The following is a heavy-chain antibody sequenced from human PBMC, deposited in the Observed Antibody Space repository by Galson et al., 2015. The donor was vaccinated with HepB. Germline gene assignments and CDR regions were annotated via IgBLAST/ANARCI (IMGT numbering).Heavy chain of an antibody. CDR1: GFTFSSYS. CDR3: ARATVTTRGAFDI. Sequence: SLRLSCAASGFTFSSYSMNWVRQAPGKGLEWVSSISSSSSYIYYADSVKGRFAISRDNAKNSLYLQMNSLRAEDTAVYYCARATVTTRGAFDIWGQGAMVTVSS. CDR2: ISSSSSYI. V-gene: IGHV3-21*01. D-gene: IGHD4-17*01. J-gene: IGHJ3*02.